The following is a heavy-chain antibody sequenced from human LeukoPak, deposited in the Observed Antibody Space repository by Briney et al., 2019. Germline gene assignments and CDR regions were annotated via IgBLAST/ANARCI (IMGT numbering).Heavy chain of an antibody. D-gene: IGHD3-22*01. CDR2: INHSGST. CDR1: GGSFSGYY. CDR3: CGSSGYYYRGMFDY. J-gene: IGHJ4*02. V-gene: IGHV4-34*01. Sequence: SETLSLTCAVYGGSFSGYYWSWIRQPPGKGLEWIGEINHSGSTNYNPSLKSRVTISVDTSKNQFSLKLSSVTAADTAVHYCCGSSGYYYRGMFDYWGQGTLVTVSS.